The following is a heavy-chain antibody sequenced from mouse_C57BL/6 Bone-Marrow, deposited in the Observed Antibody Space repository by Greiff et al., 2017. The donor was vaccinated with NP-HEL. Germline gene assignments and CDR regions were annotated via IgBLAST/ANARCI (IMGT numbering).Heavy chain of an antibody. D-gene: IGHD1-1*01. CDR2: IYPGNSDT. V-gene: IGHV1-5*01. CDR1: GYTFTSYW. J-gene: IGHJ2*01. CDR3: TRGSYYGSIFDY. Sequence: EVQLQQSGTVLARPGASVKMSCKTSGYTFTSYWMHWVKQRPGQGLAWIGAIYPGNSDTSYNQKFKGKAKLTAVTSASTAYMELSSLTNEDSAVYYCTRGSYYGSIFDYWGQGTTLTVSS.